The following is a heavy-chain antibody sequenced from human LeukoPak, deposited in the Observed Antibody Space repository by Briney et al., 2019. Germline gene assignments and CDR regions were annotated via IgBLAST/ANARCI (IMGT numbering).Heavy chain of an antibody. CDR1: GYTFTSYG. Sequence: ASVKVSCKASGYTFTSYGISWVRQAPGQGLEWMGWISAYNGNTNYAQKLQGRVTMTTDTSTSTAYMELRSLRSDDTAVYYCARAIIVSRYYYYYGMDVWGQGTTVTVSS. D-gene: IGHD2-15*01. CDR3: ARAIIVSRYYYYYGMDV. J-gene: IGHJ6*02. CDR2: ISAYNGNT. V-gene: IGHV1-18*01.